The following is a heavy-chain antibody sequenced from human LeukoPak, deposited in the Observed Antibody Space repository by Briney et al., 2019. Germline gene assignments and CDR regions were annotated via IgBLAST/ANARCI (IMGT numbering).Heavy chain of an antibody. D-gene: IGHD3-16*01. V-gene: IGHV3-53*01. Sequence: PGGSLRLSCAASGFTVSSNYMSWVRQAPGKGLEWVSVIYSGDTTYYSDSVRGRFTISRDNSKNTLYLQMNSLRAEHTAVYYCARDGGLYYFDYWGHGTLVTVSS. J-gene: IGHJ4*01. CDR3: ARDGGLYYFDY. CDR2: IYSGDTT. CDR1: GFTVSSNY.